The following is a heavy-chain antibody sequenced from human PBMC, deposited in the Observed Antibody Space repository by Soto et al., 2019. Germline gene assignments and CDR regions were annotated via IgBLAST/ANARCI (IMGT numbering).Heavy chain of an antibody. CDR1: GYTFTSYG. J-gene: IGHJ6*02. D-gene: IGHD3-22*01. V-gene: IGHV1-18*01. Sequence: ASVKVSCKASGYTFTSYGISWVRQAPGQGLEWMGWISAYNGNTNYAQKLQGRVTMTTDTSTSTAYMELRSLRSDDTAVYYCARGYYDSSGPASFSYYYYGMDVWGQGTTVTVSS. CDR2: ISAYNGNT. CDR3: ARGYYDSSGPASFSYYYYGMDV.